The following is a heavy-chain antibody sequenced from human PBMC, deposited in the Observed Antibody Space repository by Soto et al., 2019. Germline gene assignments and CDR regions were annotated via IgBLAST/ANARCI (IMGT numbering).Heavy chain of an antibody. V-gene: IGHV4-59*01. CDR2: IYYSGST. CDR1: GCSISSYY. J-gene: IGHJ3*02. Sequence: SETLSLTCTVSGCSISSYYWSWIRQPPGKGLEWIGYIYYSGSTNYNPSLKSRVTISVDTSKNQFSLKLSSVTAADTAVYYCASTVGANPNLAFDIWGQGTMVTVSS. CDR3: ASTVGANPNLAFDI. D-gene: IGHD1-26*01.